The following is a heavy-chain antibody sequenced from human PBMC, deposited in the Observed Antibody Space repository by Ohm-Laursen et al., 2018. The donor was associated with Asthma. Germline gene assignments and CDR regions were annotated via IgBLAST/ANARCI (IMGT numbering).Heavy chain of an antibody. J-gene: IGHJ2*01. CDR3: ARDRQCIGGVCFLADWYFDL. CDR2: ITDSGSNI. V-gene: IGHV3-23*01. Sequence: SLRLSCAASGFTFRHHGMSWVRQAPGKGLEWVSTITDSGSNIDYADSVKGRFTISRDNSKNTLYLQMNSLRAEDTAIYYCARDRQCIGGVCFLADWYFDLWGRGTLVTVSS. CDR1: GFTFRHHG. D-gene: IGHD2-8*02.